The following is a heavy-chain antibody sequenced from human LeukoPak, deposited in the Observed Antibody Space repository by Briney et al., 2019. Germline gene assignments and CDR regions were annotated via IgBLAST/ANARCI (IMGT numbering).Heavy chain of an antibody. Sequence: ASVKVSCKASGYTFTSYGISWVRQAPGQGLEWMGWISAYNGNTNYAQKLQGRVTMTTDTSTSTAYMELRSLRSDDTAVYYCAKDPPSYSWNYIKYFDSWGQGTLVTVSS. V-gene: IGHV1-18*01. J-gene: IGHJ4*02. CDR3: AKDPPSYSWNYIKYFDS. CDR2: ISAYNGNT. CDR1: GYTFTSYG. D-gene: IGHD1-1*01.